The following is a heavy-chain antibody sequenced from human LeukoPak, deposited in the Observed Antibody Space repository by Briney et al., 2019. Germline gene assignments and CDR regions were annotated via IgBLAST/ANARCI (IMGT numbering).Heavy chain of an antibody. V-gene: IGHV4-39*01. CDR3: AITYYYDSSGYYY. CDR2: IYYSGST. J-gene: IGHJ4*02. D-gene: IGHD3-22*01. CDR1: GGSISSSSYY. Sequence: SETLSLTCTVSGGSISSSSYYWGWIRQPPGKGLEWIGSIYYSGSTYYNPSLKGRVTISVDTSKNQFSLKLSSVTAADTAVYYCAITYYYDSSGYYYWGQGTLVTVSS.